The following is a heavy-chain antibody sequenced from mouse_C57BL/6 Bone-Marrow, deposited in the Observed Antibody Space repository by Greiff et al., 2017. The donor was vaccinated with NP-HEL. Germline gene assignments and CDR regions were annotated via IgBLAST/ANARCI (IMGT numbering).Heavy chain of an antibody. CDR2: IYPGDGDT. J-gene: IGHJ3*01. V-gene: IGHV1-82*01. CDR3: ARGYYGSSYEAY. Sequence: QVQLKESGPELVKPGASVKISCKASGYAFSSSWMNWVKQRPGKGLEWIGRIYPGDGDTNYNGKFKGKATLTADKSSSTAYMQLSSLTSEDSAVYFCARGYYGSSYEAYWGQGTLVTVSA. D-gene: IGHD1-1*01. CDR1: GYAFSSSW.